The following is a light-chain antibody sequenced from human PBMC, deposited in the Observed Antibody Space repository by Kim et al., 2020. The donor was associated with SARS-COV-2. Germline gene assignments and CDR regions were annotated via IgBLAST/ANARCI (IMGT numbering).Light chain of an antibody. CDR3: LLFYGGVRV. V-gene: IGLV7-46*01. CDR2: DID. Sequence: PGGPVTLTFGSSTGAVTSGHFPYWFQQKPGQAPGTLIYDIDKKHSWTPARFSGSLLGGKAALTLWGAQPDDEADYYCLLFYGGVRVFGGGTQLTVL. J-gene: IGLJ2*01. CDR1: TGAVTSGHF.